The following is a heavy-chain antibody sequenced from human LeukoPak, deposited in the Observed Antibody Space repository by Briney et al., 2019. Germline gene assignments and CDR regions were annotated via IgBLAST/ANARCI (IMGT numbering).Heavy chain of an antibody. V-gene: IGHV3-23*01. CDR3: PKPLLTPGN. Sequence: GGSLRLSCAASGLTFRSYAMNWVRQAPGKGLEWVSAISGSGGSTYYADSVRGRFTISRDNSRHVLYLQLNRLRVDDTAFYYCPKPLLTPGNWGPGTLVTVSS. CDR2: ISGSGGST. CDR1: GLTFRSYA. J-gene: IGHJ4*02. D-gene: IGHD4-23*01.